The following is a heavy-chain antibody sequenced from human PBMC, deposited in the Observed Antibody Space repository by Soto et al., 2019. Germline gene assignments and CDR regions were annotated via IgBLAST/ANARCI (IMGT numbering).Heavy chain of an antibody. CDR1: GGSSSGYY. V-gene: IGHV4-34*01. CDR3: ARACDYSKERGNWFDP. J-gene: IGHJ5*02. CDR2: INHSGST. Sequence: SETLSLTCAVYGGSSSGYYWSWIRQPPGKGLEWIGEINHSGSTNYNPSLKSRVTISVDTSKNQFSLKLSSVTAADTAVYYCARACDYSKERGNWFDPWGQGTLVTVSS. D-gene: IGHD4-4*01.